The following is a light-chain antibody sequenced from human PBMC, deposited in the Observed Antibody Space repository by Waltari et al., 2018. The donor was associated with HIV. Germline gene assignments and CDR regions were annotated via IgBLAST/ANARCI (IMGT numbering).Light chain of an antibody. Sequence: SSELTQDPDVSVALGQTLKITCQGDSLRSYYSNWYQQKPGQAPVLVLHGKNRRPSGVPDRFSGSSAGSTASLTITGAQAEDEAVYYCHSRDSSGNSYVFGNGTQVTVL. V-gene: IGLV3-19*01. CDR2: GKN. CDR1: SLRSYY. CDR3: HSRDSSGNSYV. J-gene: IGLJ1*01.